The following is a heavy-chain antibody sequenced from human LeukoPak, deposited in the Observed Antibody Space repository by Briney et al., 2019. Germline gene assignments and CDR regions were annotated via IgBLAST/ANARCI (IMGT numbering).Heavy chain of an antibody. V-gene: IGHV4-59*08. CDR1: GGSISNDY. CDR3: VRLRNAFDI. J-gene: IGHJ3*02. CDR2: IYYSGST. Sequence: PSETLSLTRTVSGGSISNDYWTWLRQPPGKGLEWIGHIYYSGSTNYIPSLRSRVTISVDTSKNQFSLKLRSVTAADTAVYYCVRLRNAFDIWGQGTMVTVSS.